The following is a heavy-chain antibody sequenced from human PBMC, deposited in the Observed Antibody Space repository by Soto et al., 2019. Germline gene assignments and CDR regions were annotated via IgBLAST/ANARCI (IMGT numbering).Heavy chain of an antibody. CDR3: ARDRSSGYYFDY. D-gene: IGHD3-22*01. CDR2: ISYDGSNK. Sequence: QVQLVESGGGVVQPGRSLRLSCPASGFTFSSYAMHWVRQAPGKGLEWVAVISYDGSNKYYADSVKGRFTISRDNSKNTLYLQMNSLRAEDTAVYYCARDRSSGYYFDYWGQGTLVTVSS. V-gene: IGHV3-30-3*01. J-gene: IGHJ4*02. CDR1: GFTFSSYA.